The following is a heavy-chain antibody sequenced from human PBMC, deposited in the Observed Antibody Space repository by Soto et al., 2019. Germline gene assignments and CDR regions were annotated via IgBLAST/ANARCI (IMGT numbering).Heavy chain of an antibody. CDR3: ARQRREKLLASAGRGYYYYMDV. CDR2: IYPGDSDT. V-gene: IGHV5-51*01. J-gene: IGHJ6*03. Sequence: GESLKISCKGSGYSFTSYWIGWVRQMPGKGLEWMGIIYPGDSDTRYSPSFQGQVTISADKSISTAYLQWSSLKASDTAMYYCARQRREKLLASAGRGYYYYMDVWGKGTTVTVSS. CDR1: GYSFTSYW. D-gene: IGHD2-15*01.